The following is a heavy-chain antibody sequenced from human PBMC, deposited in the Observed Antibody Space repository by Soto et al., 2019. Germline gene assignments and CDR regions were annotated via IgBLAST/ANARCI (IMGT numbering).Heavy chain of an antibody. J-gene: IGHJ6*02. Sequence: EASVKVSCKASGYTFTSYYMHWVRQAPGQGLEWMGIINPSGGSTSYAQKFQGRVTMTRDTSTSTVYMELSSLRSEDTAVYYCATGYYYDSSGYHTPYYYGMDVWGQGTTVTVSS. V-gene: IGHV1-46*01. D-gene: IGHD3-22*01. CDR2: INPSGGST. CDR3: ATGYYYDSSGYHTPYYYGMDV. CDR1: GYTFTSYY.